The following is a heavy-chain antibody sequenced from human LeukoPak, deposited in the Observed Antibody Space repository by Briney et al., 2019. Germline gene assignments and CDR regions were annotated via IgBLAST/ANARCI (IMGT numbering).Heavy chain of an antibody. CDR2: ISYDGSNK. CDR3: ARDTRITMVRGNYGMDV. CDR1: GFTLSSYA. D-gene: IGHD3-10*01. V-gene: IGHV3-30*04. Sequence: PGRSLRLSCAASGFTLSSYAMHWVRQAPGKGLEWVAVISYDGSNKYYADSVKGRFTISRDNSKNTLYLQMNSLRAEDTAVYYCARDTRITMVRGNYGMDVWGQGTTVTVSS. J-gene: IGHJ6*02.